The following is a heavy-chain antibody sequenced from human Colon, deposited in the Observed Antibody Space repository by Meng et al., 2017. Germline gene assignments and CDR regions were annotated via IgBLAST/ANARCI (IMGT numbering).Heavy chain of an antibody. Sequence: QRQLQEPGPGWGKPSQTLSLTCTVSGASISSEAFYWGWIRQHPGKGLEWIGYMHYSGIANYNPSLNSRIAISVDTSKNHFSLKLSSVTAADTAVYYCARYRYDSSSYSNFFDPWGQGTLVTVSS. V-gene: IGHV4-31*03. J-gene: IGHJ5*02. D-gene: IGHD3-22*01. CDR3: ARYRYDSSSYSNFFDP. CDR2: MHYSGIA. CDR1: GASISSEAFY.